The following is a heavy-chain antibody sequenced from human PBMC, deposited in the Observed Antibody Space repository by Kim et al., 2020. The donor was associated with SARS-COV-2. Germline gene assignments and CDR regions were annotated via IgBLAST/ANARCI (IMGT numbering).Heavy chain of an antibody. D-gene: IGHD5-18*01. CDR3: VRGASLWWDFDL. V-gene: IGHV3-30*04. CDR1: GFSFSTSA. J-gene: IGHJ2*01. CDR2: IGEDGRHE. Sequence: GGSLRLSCEVSGFSFSTSAMHWVRQAPGKGLEWVAVIGEDGRHENYGDSVKGRFTISRDNFKNTLYLQMNRLRVEDTSVFYCVRGASLWWDFDLWGRGTLVTFSS.